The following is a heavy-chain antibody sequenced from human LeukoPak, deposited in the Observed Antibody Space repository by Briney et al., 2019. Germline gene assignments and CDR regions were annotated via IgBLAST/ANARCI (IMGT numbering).Heavy chain of an antibody. CDR3: ARDSSGGYYDSSGYYGY. J-gene: IGHJ4*02. Sequence: SVKVSCKASGYTFTGYYMHWVRQAPGQGLEWMGGIIPIFGTANYAQKFQGRVTITADESTSTAYMELSSLRSEDTAVYYCARDSSGGYYDSSGYYGYWGQGTLVTVSS. CDR2: IIPIFGTA. D-gene: IGHD3-22*01. V-gene: IGHV1-69*13. CDR1: GYTFTGYY.